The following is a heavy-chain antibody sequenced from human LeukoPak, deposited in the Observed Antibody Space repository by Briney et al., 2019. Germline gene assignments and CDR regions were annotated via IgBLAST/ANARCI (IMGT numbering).Heavy chain of an antibody. CDR3: ARLVVVVAATRGIGFDP. D-gene: IGHD2-15*01. V-gene: IGHV4-38-2*02. Sequence: SETLSLTCTVSGDSISSGYYWGWIRQPPGKGLEWIGNIYHSGSTFYNPSLKSRVTISVDTSKNQFSLKLSSVTAADTAVYYCARLVVVVAATRGIGFDPWGQGTLVTVSS. J-gene: IGHJ5*02. CDR1: GDSISSGYY. CDR2: IYHSGST.